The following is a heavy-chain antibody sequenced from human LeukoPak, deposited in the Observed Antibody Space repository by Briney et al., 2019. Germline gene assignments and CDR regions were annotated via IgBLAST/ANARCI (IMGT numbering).Heavy chain of an antibody. V-gene: IGHV1-69*05. CDR3: ARDGTEDAFDI. Sequence: ASVTVSCKASGGTFSSYAISWVRQAPGQGLEWMGGIIPIFGTANYAQKFQGRVTITTDESTSTAYMELSSLRSEDTAVYYCARDGTEDAFDIWGQGTMVTVSS. CDR1: GGTFSSYA. CDR2: IIPIFGTA. D-gene: IGHD1-7*01. J-gene: IGHJ3*02.